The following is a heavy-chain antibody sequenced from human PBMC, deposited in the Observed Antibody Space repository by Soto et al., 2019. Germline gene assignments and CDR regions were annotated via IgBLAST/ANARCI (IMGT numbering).Heavy chain of an antibody. D-gene: IGHD2-21*01. CDR2: IYYSGST. V-gene: IGHV4-39*01. CDR3: ASSEFR. J-gene: IGHJ4*02. Sequence: QLQLQESGPGLVKPSETLSLTCTVSGGSISSSSYYWGWIRQPPGKGLEWIGRIYYSGSTYYNPSLTRRVPISVDTSKNQFSLNLSSVTAADTAVYYCASSEFRWGQGTLVTVSS. CDR1: GGSISSSSYY.